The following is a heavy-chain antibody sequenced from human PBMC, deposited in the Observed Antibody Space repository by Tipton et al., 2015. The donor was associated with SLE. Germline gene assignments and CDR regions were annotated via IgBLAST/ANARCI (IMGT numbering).Heavy chain of an antibody. Sequence: TLSLTCTVSGGSISRSSDYWGWIRQPPGKGLEWIGSINYSGSTYYNPSLKSRVTISVDTSKNQFSLKLSSVTAADTAVYYCATTVVAGYYYYGMDVWGQGTTVTVSS. CDR3: ATTVVAGYYYYGMDV. CDR1: GGSISRSSDY. V-gene: IGHV4-39*07. CDR2: INYSGST. J-gene: IGHJ6*02. D-gene: IGHD6-19*01.